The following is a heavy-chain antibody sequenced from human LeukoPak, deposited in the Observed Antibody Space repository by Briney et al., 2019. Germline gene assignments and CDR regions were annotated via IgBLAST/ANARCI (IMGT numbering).Heavy chain of an antibody. CDR2: IIPIFGTA. CDR1: GGTFSSYA. CDR3: ARSLEMATSHAEYFQH. J-gene: IGHJ1*01. Sequence: SVKVSCKASGGTFSSYAISWVRQAPGQGLEWMGGIIPIFGTANYAQKFQGRVTIITDESTSTAYMELSSLRSEDTAVYYCARSLEMATSHAEYFQHWGQGTLVTVSS. V-gene: IGHV1-69*05. D-gene: IGHD5-24*01.